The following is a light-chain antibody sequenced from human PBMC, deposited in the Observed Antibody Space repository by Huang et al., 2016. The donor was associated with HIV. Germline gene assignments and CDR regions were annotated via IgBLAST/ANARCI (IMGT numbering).Light chain of an antibody. J-gene: IGKJ4*01. CDR3: QQYNNWHLT. CDR1: QSVGGN. CDR2: GST. Sequence: IVMTQTPATLPVSPGGRATLSCRASQSVGGNMAWYQQKPGQAPRLIIYGSTTRAAGVPARFIGSGSGTDFTLTIYNLQSEDFAVYYCQQYNNWHLTFGGGTTV. V-gene: IGKV3-15*01.